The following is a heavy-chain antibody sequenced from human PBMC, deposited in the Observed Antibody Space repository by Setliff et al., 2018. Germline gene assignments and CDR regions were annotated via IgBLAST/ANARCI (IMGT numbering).Heavy chain of an antibody. CDR1: GASVSSHY. J-gene: IGHJ4*02. D-gene: IGHD2-2*01. CDR3: ASCRYQVPYDY. V-gene: IGHV4-59*08. CDR2: ISYSGIT. Sequence: SETLSLTCNVSGASVSSHYWDWIRQPPGKGLEWIGFISYSGITTYNVSLKSRVSISVDTSKNQLSLTLNSVTAADTGVYYCASCRYQVPYDYWGQGILVTVSS.